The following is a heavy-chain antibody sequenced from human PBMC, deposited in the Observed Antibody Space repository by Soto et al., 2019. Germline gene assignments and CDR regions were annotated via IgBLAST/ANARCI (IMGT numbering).Heavy chain of an antibody. CDR1: GDSVSSNSAA. J-gene: IGHJ6*04. CDR2: TYYRSKWYN. D-gene: IGHD3-3*01. Sequence: SQTLSLTCAISGDSVSSNSAAWNWIRQSPSRGLEWLGRTYYRSKWYNDYAVSVKSRITINPDTSKNQFSLQLNSVTPEDTAVYYCARDRGTIFGVVIYYYYYGMDVWGKGTTVTVSS. V-gene: IGHV6-1*01. CDR3: ARDRGTIFGVVIYYYYYGMDV.